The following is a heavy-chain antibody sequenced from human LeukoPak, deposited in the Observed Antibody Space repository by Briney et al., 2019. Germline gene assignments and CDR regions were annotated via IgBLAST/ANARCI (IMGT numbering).Heavy chain of an antibody. J-gene: IGHJ4*02. Sequence: PSETLSLTCTVSGGSISSSSYYWGWIRQPPGKGLGWIGSMYYSGSTYYNPSLKSRVTISVDTSKNQFSLKLSSVTAADTAVYYCARVGNYVDYWGQGTLVTVSS. D-gene: IGHD7-27*01. CDR3: ARVGNYVDY. V-gene: IGHV4-39*07. CDR1: GGSISSSSYY. CDR2: MYYSGST.